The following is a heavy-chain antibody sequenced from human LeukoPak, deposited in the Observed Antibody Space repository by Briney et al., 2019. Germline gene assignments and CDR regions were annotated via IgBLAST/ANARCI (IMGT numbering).Heavy chain of an antibody. CDR2: MNPNSGNT. CDR1: GYTFTSYD. V-gene: IGHV1-8*01. D-gene: IGHD1-26*01. Sequence: GASVKLSCKASGYTFTSYDISWVRQATGQGLEWMGRMNPNSGNTDYAQKFQGRVTMTRNTSISTAYMELSSLRSDDTAVYYCARVHYSGTYFSQNYFDYWGQGTLATVSS. CDR3: ARVHYSGTYFSQNYFDY. J-gene: IGHJ4*02.